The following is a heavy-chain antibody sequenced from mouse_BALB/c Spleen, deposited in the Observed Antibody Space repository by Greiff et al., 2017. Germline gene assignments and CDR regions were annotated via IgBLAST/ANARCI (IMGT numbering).Heavy chain of an antibody. CDR3: AREGDYYEFAY. CDR2: ISSGSSTI. Sequence: EVKLMESGGGLVQPGGSRKLSCAASGFTFSSFGMHWVRQAPEKGLEWVAYISSGSSTIYYADTVKGRFTISRDNPKNTLFLQMTSLRSEDTAMYYCAREGDYYEFAYWGQGTLVTVSA. V-gene: IGHV5-17*02. J-gene: IGHJ3*01. D-gene: IGHD1-1*01. CDR1: GFTFSSFG.